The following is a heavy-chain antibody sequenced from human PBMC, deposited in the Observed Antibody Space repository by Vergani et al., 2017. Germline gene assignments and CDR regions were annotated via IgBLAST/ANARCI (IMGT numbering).Heavy chain of an antibody. J-gene: IGHJ4*02. CDR1: GFTVNSHY. D-gene: IGHD6-19*01. CDR3: ARSLVAGKGGY. CDR2: IYGGDNT. V-gene: IGHV3-66*01. Sequence: EVQLVESGGGLVQPGGSLRLSCAASGFTVNSHYMSWVRQAPGKGLEWVSVIYGGDNTYYADSVKGRFTISRDNSKNTLYLEMNSLRVEDTAVYFCARSLVAGKGGYWGQGTRVAVSS.